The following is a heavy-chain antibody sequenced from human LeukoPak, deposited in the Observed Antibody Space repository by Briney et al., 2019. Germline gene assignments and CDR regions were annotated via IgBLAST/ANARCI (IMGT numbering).Heavy chain of an antibody. V-gene: IGHV1-18*01. CDR3: ARGTGIVVVPASFGGWFDP. Sequence: ASVKLSCKASGYTFTSYGISWVRQAPGQGHEWMGWISAYNGNTNYAQKLQGRVTMTTDTSTSTAYMELRSLRSDDTAVYYCARGTGIVVVPASFGGWFDPWGQGTLVTVSS. CDR2: ISAYNGNT. CDR1: GYTFTSYG. D-gene: IGHD2-2*01. J-gene: IGHJ5*02.